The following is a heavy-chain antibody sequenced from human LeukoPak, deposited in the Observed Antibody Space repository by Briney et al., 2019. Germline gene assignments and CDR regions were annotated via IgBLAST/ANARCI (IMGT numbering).Heavy chain of an antibody. CDR3: ARPTRKYCSGGSCPKGWFDP. CDR2: INHSGST. V-gene: IGHV4-39*07. D-gene: IGHD2-15*01. Sequence: PSETLSLTCTVSGGSISSSSYYWGWIRQPPGKGLEWIGEINHSGSTNYNPSLKSRVTISVDTSKNQFSLKLSSVTAADTAVYYCARPTRKYCSGGSCPKGWFDPWGQGTLVTVSS. J-gene: IGHJ5*02. CDR1: GGSISSSSYY.